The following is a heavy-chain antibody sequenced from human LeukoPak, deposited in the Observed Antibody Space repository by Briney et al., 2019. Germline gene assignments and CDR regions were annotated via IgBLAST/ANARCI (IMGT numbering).Heavy chain of an antibody. J-gene: IGHJ4*02. CDR3: AKDSPVITMVRGVMGY. CDR2: ISGSGGST. CDR1: GFTFSSYA. V-gene: IGHV3-23*01. D-gene: IGHD3-10*01. Sequence: GGSLRLSCAASGFTFSSYAMSWVRQAPGKGLEWVSAISGSGGSTYYADSVKGRFTISRDNSKNTLYLQMNSLRAEDTAVYYCAKDSPVITMVRGVMGYWGQGTLVTVSS.